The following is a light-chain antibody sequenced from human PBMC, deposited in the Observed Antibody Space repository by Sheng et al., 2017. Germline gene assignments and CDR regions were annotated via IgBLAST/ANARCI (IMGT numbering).Light chain of an antibody. CDR1: SSDVGAYNY. Sequence: QSALTQPASVSGSPGQSITISCTGTSSDVGAYNYVSWYQQQSGKAPKLVIYDVSNRPSGVSNRFSGSKSGNTASLTISGLQAEDEADYFCSSYSSSSTLGVFGGGTKLTV. J-gene: IGLJ3*02. CDR2: DVS. V-gene: IGLV2-14*03. CDR3: SSYSSSSTLGV.